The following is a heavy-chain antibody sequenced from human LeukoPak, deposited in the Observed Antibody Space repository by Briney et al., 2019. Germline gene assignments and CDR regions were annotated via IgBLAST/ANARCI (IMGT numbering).Heavy chain of an antibody. V-gene: IGHV3-30*18. CDR2: ISYDGSNK. CDR3: AKGSAYSDYYYGMDV. CDR1: GFTFYNYG. J-gene: IGHJ6*02. Sequence: GRSLRLSCAASGFTFYNYGMHWVRQAPGKGLEWVAVISYDGSNKYYADSVKGRFTISRDNSKNTLYLQMNSLRPEDTAVYYCAKGSAYSDYYYGMDVWGQGTTVTVSS. D-gene: IGHD4-11*01.